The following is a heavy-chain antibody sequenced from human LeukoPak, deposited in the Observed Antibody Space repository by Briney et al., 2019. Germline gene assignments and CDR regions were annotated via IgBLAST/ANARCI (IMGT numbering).Heavy chain of an antibody. CDR2: IYHSGST. D-gene: IGHD7-27*01. CDR1: GYSISSGHY. Sequence: PSETLSLTCTVSGYSISSGHYWGWIRQPPGKGLEWIGSIYHSGSTYYNPSLKSRVTVSVDTSKNQFSLKLSSVTAADTAVYYCARPTTNWGAVGAFDIWGQGTMVTVSS. CDR3: ARPTTNWGAVGAFDI. V-gene: IGHV4-38-2*02. J-gene: IGHJ3*02.